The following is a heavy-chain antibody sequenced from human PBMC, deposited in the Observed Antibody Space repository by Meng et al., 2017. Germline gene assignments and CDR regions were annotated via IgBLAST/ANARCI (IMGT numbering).Heavy chain of an antibody. Sequence: QVPLMEWGGGVWKPPGLLSLTCVVSGGSFSEYDWSGMRQHPGKGLEWMGGINHCRSTNYNPSLESRASISVDTSQNNRSLKLSSVTAADADVYYCARGPATMAHDIDYWGQGTLVTVSA. CDR3: ARGPATMAHDIDY. J-gene: IGHJ4*02. V-gene: IGHV4-34*01. CDR1: GGSFSEYD. D-gene: IGHD5-24*01. CDR2: INHCRST.